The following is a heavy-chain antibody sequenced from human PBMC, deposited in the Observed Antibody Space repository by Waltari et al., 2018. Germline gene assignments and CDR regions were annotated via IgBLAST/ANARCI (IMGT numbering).Heavy chain of an antibody. CDR1: GFTFDDFA. CDR2: IRWNGGTI. Sequence: EVQLVESGGGLVQPGGSLRLSCAASGFTFDDFAMPWVRLVAGRRLEWVSAIRWNGGTIAYADSVKGRFTISRDNTKSSLHLQMHSLRTEDTAVYYCAKDMRLRGILITSVDFWGQGIPVTVSS. D-gene: IGHD3-10*01. V-gene: IGHV3-9*01. CDR3: AKDMRLRGILITSVDF. J-gene: IGHJ4*02.